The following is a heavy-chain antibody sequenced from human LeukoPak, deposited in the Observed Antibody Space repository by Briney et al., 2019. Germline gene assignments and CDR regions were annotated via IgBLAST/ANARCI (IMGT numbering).Heavy chain of an antibody. V-gene: IGHV3-30-3*01. CDR3: ARDYLIPAAPPRVRYYFDY. Sequence: GGSLRLSCAASGFTFSSYAMHWVRQAPGKGLEWVAVISYDGSNKYYADSVKGRFTISRDNSKNTLYLQMNSLRAEDTAVYYCARDYLIPAAPPRVRYYFDYWGQGTLVTVSS. CDR2: ISYDGSNK. D-gene: IGHD2-2*01. J-gene: IGHJ4*02. CDR1: GFTFSSYA.